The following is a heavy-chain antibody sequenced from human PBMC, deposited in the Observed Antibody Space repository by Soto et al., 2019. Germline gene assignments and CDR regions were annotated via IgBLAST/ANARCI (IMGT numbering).Heavy chain of an antibody. V-gene: IGHV1-8*01. D-gene: IGHD1-26*01. Sequence: ASVKVSCKASGYTFTSYDINWVRQATGQGLEWMGWMNPNSGNTGYAQKFQGRVTMTRKTSISTAYMELSSLRSEDTAVYYCARTTNYYYYMDVWGKGTTVTVSS. J-gene: IGHJ6*03. CDR1: GYTFTSYD. CDR2: MNPNSGNT. CDR3: ARTTNYYYYMDV.